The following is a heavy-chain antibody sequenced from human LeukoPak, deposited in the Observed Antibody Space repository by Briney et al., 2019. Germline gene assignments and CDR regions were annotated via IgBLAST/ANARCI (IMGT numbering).Heavy chain of an antibody. CDR1: GFTFSSYE. V-gene: IGHV3-48*03. CDR2: ISSSGSTI. CDR3: AKDRSVVVITATDY. D-gene: IGHD3-22*01. Sequence: GGSLRLSCAASGFTFSSYEMNWVRQAPGKGLEWVSYISSSGSTIYYADSVKGRFTISRDNAKNSLYLQMDSLRAEDTAVYYCAKDRSVVVITATDYWGQGTLVTVSS. J-gene: IGHJ4*02.